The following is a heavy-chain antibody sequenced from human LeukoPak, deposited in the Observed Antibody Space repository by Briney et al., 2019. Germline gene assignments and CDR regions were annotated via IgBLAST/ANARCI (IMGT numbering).Heavy chain of an antibody. D-gene: IGHD3-22*01. CDR2: IYSGGST. CDR1: GFTVSSTY. Sequence: GGSLRLSCAASGFTVSSTYMSWARQAPGKGLEWVSVIYSGGSTYYADSVKGRFTISRDNSKNTLYLQMNSLRAEDTAVYYCARDQYYYDSSGYNRTWYYGMDVWGQGTTVTVSS. CDR3: ARDQYYYDSSGYNRTWYYGMDV. V-gene: IGHV3-66*01. J-gene: IGHJ6*02.